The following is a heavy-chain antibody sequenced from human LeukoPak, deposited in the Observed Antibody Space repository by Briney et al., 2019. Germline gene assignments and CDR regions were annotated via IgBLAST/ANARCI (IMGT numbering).Heavy chain of an antibody. Sequence: PGGSLRLSCAASGFTFSSYAMSWVRQAPGKGLEWVSSLSGSGTSTYYADSVKGRFAISRDNSKNTLYLRMNSLRAEDTAVYYCAKSLSRMGYYDSGSFPNDFDDWGQGTLVTVSS. J-gene: IGHJ4*02. CDR1: GFTFSSYA. CDR3: AKSLSRMGYYDSGSFPNDFDD. CDR2: LSGSGTST. D-gene: IGHD3-10*01. V-gene: IGHV3-23*01.